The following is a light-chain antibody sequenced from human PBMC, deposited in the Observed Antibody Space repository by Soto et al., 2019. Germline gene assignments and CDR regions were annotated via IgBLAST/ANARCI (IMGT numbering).Light chain of an antibody. CDR2: WAS. Sequence: DIVMTQSPDSLAVSLGERATINCKSSQSVLYSSNNKNYLAWYQQKPGQPPKLLIYWASTRESGVPDRFSGSGSATDFTLTISSRQAEDVAVYYCQQYCRPPRTFGQGTKREIK. J-gene: IGKJ2*01. CDR3: QQYCRPPRT. V-gene: IGKV4-1*01. CDR1: QSVLYSSNNKNY.